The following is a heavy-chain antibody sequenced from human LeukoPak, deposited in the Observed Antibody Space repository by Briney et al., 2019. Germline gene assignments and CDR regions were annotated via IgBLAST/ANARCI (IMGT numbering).Heavy chain of an antibody. CDR1: GFTFSRHW. D-gene: IGHD6-19*01. CDR2: MNQDGSAI. J-gene: IGHJ4*02. Sequence: GGSLRLSCAASGFTFSRHWMSWVRQAPGKGLERVAHMNQDGSAIYSVDSVKGRFTISRDNDKNSLYLQMDGLTVADTAVYYCARTVPGYPDDYFDYWGQGTLVTVSS. CDR3: ARTVPGYPDDYFDY. V-gene: IGHV3-7*01.